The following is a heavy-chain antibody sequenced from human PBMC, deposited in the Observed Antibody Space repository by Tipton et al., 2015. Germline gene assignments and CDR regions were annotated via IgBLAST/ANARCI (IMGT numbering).Heavy chain of an antibody. D-gene: IGHD6-6*01. J-gene: IGHJ4*02. V-gene: IGHV5-51*01. CDR1: AYTFTTNW. Sequence: QLVQSGAEVRKPGESLKISCKGFAYTFTTNWIGWVRQMPGKGPEWMGIIFPGDSDARYSPSFQGQVTISADKSISTAYLQWSSLKASDTAMYYCARAGLDSSSSSDYWGQGTLVTVSS. CDR2: IFPGDSDA. CDR3: ARAGLDSSSSSDY.